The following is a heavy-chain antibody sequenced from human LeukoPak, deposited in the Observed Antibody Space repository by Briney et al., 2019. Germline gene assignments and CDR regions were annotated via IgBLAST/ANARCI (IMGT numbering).Heavy chain of an antibody. Sequence: GGSLRLSCAASGFTFSSYKMNWVRQAPGKGLEWVSYISGSGSVTYYADPVKGQFTISSDNAKNSLYLQMNSLRAEDTAVYYCARGSFWSGYPYFDYWGQGTLVTVSS. CDR2: ISGSGSVT. CDR1: GFTFSSYK. V-gene: IGHV3-48*03. CDR3: ARGSFWSGYPYFDY. J-gene: IGHJ4*02. D-gene: IGHD3-3*01.